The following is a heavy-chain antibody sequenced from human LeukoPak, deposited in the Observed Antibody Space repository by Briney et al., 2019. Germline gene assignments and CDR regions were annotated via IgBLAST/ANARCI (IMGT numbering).Heavy chain of an antibody. J-gene: IGHJ4*02. CDR1: GFTFSSYW. CDR2: IKQDGSKK. Sequence: GGSLRLSCAASGFTFSSYWMSWVRQAPGKGLEWVANIKQDGSKKYYVDSVKGRLTISRDNAKNSLYLQMNSLRAEDTAVYYCARVEYTSSSGISYFDYWGQGTLVTVSS. D-gene: IGHD6-6*01. V-gene: IGHV3-7*04. CDR3: ARVEYTSSSGISYFDY.